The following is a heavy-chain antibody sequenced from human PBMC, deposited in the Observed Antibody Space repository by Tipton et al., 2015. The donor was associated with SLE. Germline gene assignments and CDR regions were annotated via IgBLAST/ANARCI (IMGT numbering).Heavy chain of an antibody. D-gene: IGHD6-6*01. Sequence: SLRLSCAASGFTFSSYSMNWVRQAPGKGLEWVSSISSSSSNIYYADSVKGRFTISRDNVKNSLYLQMNSLRAEDTAVYYCARDPTIAARPGGFYFDYWGQGTLVTVSS. CDR3: ARDPTIAARPGGFYFDY. J-gene: IGHJ4*02. CDR2: ISSSSSNI. CDR1: GFTFSSYS. V-gene: IGHV3-21*01.